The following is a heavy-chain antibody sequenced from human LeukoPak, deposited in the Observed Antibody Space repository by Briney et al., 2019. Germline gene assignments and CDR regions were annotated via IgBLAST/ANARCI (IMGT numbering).Heavy chain of an antibody. CDR2: IYYSGST. J-gene: IGHJ6*02. V-gene: IGHV4-59*01. Sequence: PSETLSLTCTVSGGSISSYYWSWIRQPPGKGLEWIGYIYYSGSTNYNPSLKSRVTISVDTSKNQFSLKLSSVTGADTPVYYGERSSTSPGFCGMDVGGQGTTVTVS. CDR1: GGSISSYY. D-gene: IGHD2-2*01. CDR3: ERSSTSPGFCGMDV.